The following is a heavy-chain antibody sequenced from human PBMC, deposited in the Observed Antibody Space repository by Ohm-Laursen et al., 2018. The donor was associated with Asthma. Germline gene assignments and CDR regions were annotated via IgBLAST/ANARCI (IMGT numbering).Heavy chain of an antibody. CDR2: GGSYYDGGLK. J-gene: IGHJ5*02. V-gene: IGHV3-30-3*01. CDR1: GFTFRSYA. Sequence: SLRLSCAASGFTFRSYAMHWVRQAPGKGLEWVAVGGSYYDGGLKYYADSVNGRFTVSRDDSKNTLYLQMNSLRPDDTAVYYCARGYDYVWGSYSNWFDPWGQGTVVTVSS. D-gene: IGHD3-16*01. CDR3: ARGYDYVWGSYSNWFDP.